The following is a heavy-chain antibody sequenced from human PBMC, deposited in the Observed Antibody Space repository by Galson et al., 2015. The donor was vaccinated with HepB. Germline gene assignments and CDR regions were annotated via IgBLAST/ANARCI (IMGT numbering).Heavy chain of an antibody. D-gene: IGHD6-19*01. CDR1: GFTFSSYA. CDR3: AKDPPYSSGWFPYYFDY. J-gene: IGHJ4*02. V-gene: IGHV3-23*01. Sequence: SLRLSCAASGFTFSSYAMSWVRQAPGKGLEWVSAISGSGGSTYYADSVKGRFTISRDNSKNTLYLQMNSLRAEDTAVYYCAKDPPYSSGWFPYYFDYWGQGTLVTVSS. CDR2: ISGSGGST.